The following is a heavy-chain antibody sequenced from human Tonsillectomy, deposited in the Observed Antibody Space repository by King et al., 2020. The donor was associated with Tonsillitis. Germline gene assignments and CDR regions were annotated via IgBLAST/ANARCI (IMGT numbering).Heavy chain of an antibody. CDR1: GFTFSKYW. CDR3: VRGRLEWYPFDY. Sequence: VQLVESGGGLVQPGGSLRLSCAASGFTFSKYWMHWVRQAPGKGLVWVLRINRDGSSTSYADSGKGRFTISRANAKNQLYVQMNSLRAEDTAVYYCVRGRLEWYPFDYWGQGTLVTVSS. J-gene: IGHJ4*02. CDR2: INRDGSST. V-gene: IGHV3-74*01. D-gene: IGHD3-3*01.